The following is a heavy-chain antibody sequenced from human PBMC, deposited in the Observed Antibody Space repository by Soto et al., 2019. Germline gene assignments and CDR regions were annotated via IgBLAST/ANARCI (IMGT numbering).Heavy chain of an antibody. CDR1: GYTFSSYG. J-gene: IGHJ4*02. D-gene: IGHD5-18*01. Sequence: QVQLVQSGAEVKKPWASVKVSCKASGYTFSSYGIIWVRQAPGQGLEWMGWISAYNGNTNSAQKLQGRVTMTTDTSTSTAYMELRSLRSDDTAVYYCARVTNVDTAMVVFDYWGQGTLVTVSS. V-gene: IGHV1-18*01. CDR2: ISAYNGNT. CDR3: ARVTNVDTAMVVFDY.